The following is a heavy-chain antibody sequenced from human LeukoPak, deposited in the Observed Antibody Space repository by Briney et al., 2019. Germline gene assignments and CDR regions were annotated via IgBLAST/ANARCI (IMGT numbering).Heavy chain of an antibody. CDR1: GFTFSSYA. D-gene: IGHD6-25*01. V-gene: IGHV3-30-3*01. Sequence: GGSLRLSCAASGFTFSSYAMHWVRQAPGKGLEWAAVISYDGSNKYYADSVKGRFTISRDNSKNMLYLQMNSLRAEDTAVYYCARDLRGSDAFDIWGQGTMVTVSS. J-gene: IGHJ3*02. CDR2: ISYDGSNK. CDR3: ARDLRGSDAFDI.